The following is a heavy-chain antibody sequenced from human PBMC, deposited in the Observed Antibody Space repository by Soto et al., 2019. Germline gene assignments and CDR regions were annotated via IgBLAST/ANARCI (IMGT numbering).Heavy chain of an antibody. J-gene: IGHJ6*02. CDR2: ISAYNGNT. Sequence: QVQLVQSGAEVKKPGASVKVSCKASGYTFTSYGIIWVRQAPGQGLEWMGWISAYNGNTNYAQKLQGRVTMTTDTSTSTAYMELRSLRSDDTAVYYCARERDIVLVPAATGYYYYGMDVWGQGTTVTVSS. CDR3: ARERDIVLVPAATGYYYYGMDV. D-gene: IGHD2-2*01. CDR1: GYTFTSYG. V-gene: IGHV1-18*01.